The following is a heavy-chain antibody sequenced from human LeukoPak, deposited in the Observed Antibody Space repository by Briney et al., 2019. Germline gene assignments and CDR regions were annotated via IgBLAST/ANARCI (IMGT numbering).Heavy chain of an antibody. J-gene: IGHJ4*02. Sequence: AGGSLRLSCAASGFTFSSYGMHWVRQAPGKGLEWVAVISYDGSNKYYADSVKGRFTISRDNAKNSLYLQMNSLRAEDTAVYYCARGGYVKYYFDYWGQGTLVTVSS. CDR1: GFTFSSYG. CDR2: ISYDGSNK. V-gene: IGHV3-30*03. CDR3: ARGGYVKYYFDY. D-gene: IGHD5-12*01.